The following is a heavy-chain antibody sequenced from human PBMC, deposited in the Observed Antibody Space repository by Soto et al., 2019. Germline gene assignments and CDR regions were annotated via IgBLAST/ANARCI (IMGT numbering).Heavy chain of an antibody. Sequence: PGGSLRLSCAASGFTFSSYAMSWVRQAPGKGLEWVSAISGSGGSTYYAASVKGRFTISRDNSKNTLYLQMNSLRAEDTAVYYCAKDRYLKQLVQVVDYWGQGTLVTVSS. CDR3: AKDRYLKQLVQVVDY. J-gene: IGHJ4*02. CDR2: ISGSGGST. D-gene: IGHD6-6*01. CDR1: GFTFSSYA. V-gene: IGHV3-23*01.